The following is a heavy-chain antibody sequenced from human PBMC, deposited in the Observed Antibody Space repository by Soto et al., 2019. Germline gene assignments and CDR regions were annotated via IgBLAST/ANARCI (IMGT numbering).Heavy chain of an antibody. V-gene: IGHV3-48*01. Sequence: EVQLVESGGDLLQPGGSLRLSCAASGFTFSSYSMAWVRQAPGKGLEWLSYISSSGNIITYGDSVKGRITVSRDNAKNSLYLQLNSLRVEDTAVYSCARGCRGSCWFEYWGQGTLVTVSS. CDR2: ISSSGNII. D-gene: IGHD2-15*01. J-gene: IGHJ4*02. CDR1: GFTFSSYS. CDR3: ARGCRGSCWFEY.